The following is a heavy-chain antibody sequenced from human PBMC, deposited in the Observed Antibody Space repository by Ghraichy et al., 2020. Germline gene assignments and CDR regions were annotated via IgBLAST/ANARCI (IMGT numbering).Heavy chain of an antibody. D-gene: IGHD4-17*01. CDR3: ARAWRKVTIDY. CDR2: ISSDGITT. J-gene: IGHJ4*02. CDR1: GFTFSGYW. Sequence: GGSLRLSCAASGFTFSGYWMHWIRQAPGKGLVWVSRISSDGITTIYADSVKGRFTISRDNAKNTLYLQMNSLKAEDTAVYYCARAWRKVTIDYWGQGTLVTVSS. V-gene: IGHV3-74*01.